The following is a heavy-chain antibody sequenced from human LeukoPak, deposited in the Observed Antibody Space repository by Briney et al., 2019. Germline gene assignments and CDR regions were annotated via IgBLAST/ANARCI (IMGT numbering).Heavy chain of an antibody. V-gene: IGHV4-61*01. J-gene: IGHJ4*02. CDR3: ARGIRGSGWAYYFDY. D-gene: IGHD6-19*01. CDR1: GGSVSSGSYY. Sequence: PSETLSLTCTVSGGSVSSGSYYWSWIRQPPGKGLEWIGYIYYSGSTNYNPSLKSRVTISVDTSKNQFSLKLSSVTAADTAVYYCARGIRGSGWAYYFDYWGQGTLVTVSS. CDR2: IYYSGST.